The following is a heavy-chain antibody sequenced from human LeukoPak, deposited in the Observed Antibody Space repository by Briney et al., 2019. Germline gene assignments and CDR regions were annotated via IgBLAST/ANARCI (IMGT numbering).Heavy chain of an antibody. CDR1: GFTFTSSA. Sequence: SVKVSCKASGFTFTSSAMQWVRQARGQRLEWIGWIVVGSGNTNYAQKFQERVTITRDMSTSTAYMELSSLRSDDTAVYYCAAAYTTSSWYYGMDVWGKGTTVTVSS. CDR2: IVVGSGNT. CDR3: AAAYTTSSWYYGMDV. J-gene: IGHJ6*04. V-gene: IGHV1-58*02. D-gene: IGHD6-13*01.